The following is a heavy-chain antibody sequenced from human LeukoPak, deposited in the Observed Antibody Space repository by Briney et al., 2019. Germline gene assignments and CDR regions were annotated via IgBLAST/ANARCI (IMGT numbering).Heavy chain of an antibody. V-gene: IGHV3-23*01. Sequence: GGSLRLSCAASGFTFSSYAMSWVRQAPGKGLEWVSAISGSGGSTYYADSVKGRFTISRDNSKNTLYLQMNSLRAEDTAVYYCAKALTYYYDSSGYHKRYYYYYMDVWGKGATVTVSS. CDR1: GFTFSSYA. J-gene: IGHJ6*03. CDR2: ISGSGGST. D-gene: IGHD3-22*01. CDR3: AKALTYYYDSSGYHKRYYYYYMDV.